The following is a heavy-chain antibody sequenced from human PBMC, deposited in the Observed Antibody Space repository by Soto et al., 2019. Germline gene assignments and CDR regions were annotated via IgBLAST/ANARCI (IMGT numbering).Heavy chain of an antibody. CDR3: THRLKNSPLGFDI. D-gene: IGHD4-4*01. CDR2: IYWNDDK. J-gene: IGHJ3*02. Sequence: QITLRQSGPTLVKPTQTLTLTCTFSGFSLISSGLAVGWIRQPPVKALEWLALIYWNDDKLYSPSLKSRLTVTKVPTKQQVVLTLTDMDPVDTGTYYCTHRLKNSPLGFDIWGQGTMVYVSS. V-gene: IGHV2-5*01. CDR1: GFSLISSGLA.